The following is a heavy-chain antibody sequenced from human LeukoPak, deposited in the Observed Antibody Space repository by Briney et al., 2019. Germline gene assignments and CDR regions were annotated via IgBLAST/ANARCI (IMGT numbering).Heavy chain of an antibody. J-gene: IGHJ4*02. D-gene: IGHD1-26*01. V-gene: IGHV3-30*02. CDR1: GFTFSSYG. CDR3: AKGGGSYYIPFDY. Sequence: PGGSLRLSCAASGFTFSSYGMHWVRQAPGKGLEWVAFIRYDGSNKYYADSVKGRFTISRDNSKNTLYLQMNSLRAEDTAVYYCAKGGGSYYIPFDYWGQGTLVTVSS. CDR2: IRYDGSNK.